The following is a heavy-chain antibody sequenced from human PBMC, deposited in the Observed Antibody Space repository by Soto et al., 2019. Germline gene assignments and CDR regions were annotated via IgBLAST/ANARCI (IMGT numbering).Heavy chain of an antibody. CDR2: ISYDGSNK. CDR1: GFTFSSYA. CDR3: ARDEYYHGSGSYYNPSGY. Sequence: QVQLVESGGGVVQAGRSLRLSCAASGFTFSSYAMHWVRQAPGKGLEWVAVISYDGSNKYYADSVKGRFTISRDNSKNTLYLQMNSLRAEDTAVYYCARDEYYHGSGSYYNPSGYWGQGTLVTVSS. V-gene: IGHV3-30-3*01. J-gene: IGHJ4*02. D-gene: IGHD3-10*01.